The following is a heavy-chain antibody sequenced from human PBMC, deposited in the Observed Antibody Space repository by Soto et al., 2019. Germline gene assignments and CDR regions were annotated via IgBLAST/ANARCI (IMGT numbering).Heavy chain of an antibody. Sequence: PVGSLRLSCAASGFTFSSYAMHWVRQAPGKGLEWVAVISYDGSNKYYADSVKGRFTISRDNSKDTLYLQMNSLRAEDTAVYYCARDHPSSSWFYYYYGMDVWGQGTTVTVSS. CDR3: ARDHPSSSWFYYYYGMDV. CDR2: ISYDGSNK. D-gene: IGHD6-13*01. CDR1: GFTFSSYA. V-gene: IGHV3-30-3*01. J-gene: IGHJ6*02.